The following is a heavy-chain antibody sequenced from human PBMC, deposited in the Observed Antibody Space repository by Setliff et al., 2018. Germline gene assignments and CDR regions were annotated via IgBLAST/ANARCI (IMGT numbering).Heavy chain of an antibody. D-gene: IGHD6-19*01. CDR1: GFTFSSYW. J-gene: IGHJ4*02. Sequence: GGSLRLSCAASGFTFSSYWMAWVRQAPGKGLEWVANINQDESEKHYVGSVKGRFTISRDNARNSVYLQMNSLRAEDAAVYYCATSDWYAAFDHWGQGTLVTVSS. CDR3: ATSDWYAAFDH. CDR2: INQDESEK. V-gene: IGHV3-7*01.